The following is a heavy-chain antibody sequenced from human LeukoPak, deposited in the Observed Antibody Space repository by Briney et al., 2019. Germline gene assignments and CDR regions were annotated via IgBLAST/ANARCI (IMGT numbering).Heavy chain of an antibody. CDR1: GGSISSYY. Sequence: SETLSLTCPDSGGSISSYYWSWIRQPPGKGLEWIGYIYYSGSTNYNPSLKSRVTISVDTSKNQFSLKLSSVTAADTAVYFCVCEEETAYEILGAFDIWGQGTTVTVSS. J-gene: IGHJ3*02. D-gene: IGHD3-9*01. CDR3: VCEEETAYEILGAFDI. V-gene: IGHV4-59*01. CDR2: IYYSGST.